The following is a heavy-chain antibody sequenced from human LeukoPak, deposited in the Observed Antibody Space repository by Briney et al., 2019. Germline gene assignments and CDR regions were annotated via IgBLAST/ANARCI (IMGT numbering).Heavy chain of an antibody. CDR2: ISSSGSTI. V-gene: IGHV3-48*03. CDR1: GFTFRSYG. CDR3: ATDGVKVGPTAFAY. Sequence: PGGSLRLSCAAFGFTFRSYGMNWVRQAPGKGLEWVSYISSSGSTIYYADSVKGRFTISRDNAKNSLYLQVHSLRDEDTAVYYCATDGVKVGPTAFAYWGQGTLVTVSS. D-gene: IGHD1-26*01. J-gene: IGHJ4*02.